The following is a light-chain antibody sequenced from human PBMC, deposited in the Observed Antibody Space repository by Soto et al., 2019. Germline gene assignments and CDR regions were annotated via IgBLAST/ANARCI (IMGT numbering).Light chain of an antibody. Sequence: EIQLTQSPSTLSLSPGKRATLSCRASQSVSIFLVWYQQKPGQAHRLLIYDAVNRVTGIPARFSGSGSGTDFTLTISSLEPEDFAVYYCQHRSNWPRLTFGGGTKVDIK. CDR3: QHRSNWPRLT. V-gene: IGKV3-11*01. CDR2: DAV. J-gene: IGKJ4*01. CDR1: QSVSIF.